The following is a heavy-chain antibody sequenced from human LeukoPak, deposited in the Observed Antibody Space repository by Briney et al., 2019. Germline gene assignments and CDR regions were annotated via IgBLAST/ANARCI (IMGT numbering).Heavy chain of an antibody. D-gene: IGHD4-17*01. Sequence: WASVKVSCKASGGTFSSYAISWVRQAPGQGLEWMGRIIPIFGTANYAQKTQGRVTITTDESTSTAYMELSSLRSEDTAVYYCASMLNGPYGDYTPFDYWGQGTLVTVPS. J-gene: IGHJ4*02. CDR1: GGTFSSYA. CDR2: IIPIFGTA. V-gene: IGHV1-69*05. CDR3: ASMLNGPYGDYTPFDY.